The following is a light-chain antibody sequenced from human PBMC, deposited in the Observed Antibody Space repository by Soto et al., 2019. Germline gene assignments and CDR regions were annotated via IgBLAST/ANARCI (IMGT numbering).Light chain of an antibody. CDR3: HQRQSWPRT. J-gene: IGKJ1*01. CDR2: DAS. V-gene: IGKV3D-11*02. Sequence: EIVLTQSPGTLSLSPGDRATLSCRASQSVASNYLAWYQQKPGQAPRLLIYDASNRATGIPARFSGSGPGTDFTLTISSLEPEDFALYYCHQRQSWPRTFGQGTKVDIK. CDR1: QSVASNY.